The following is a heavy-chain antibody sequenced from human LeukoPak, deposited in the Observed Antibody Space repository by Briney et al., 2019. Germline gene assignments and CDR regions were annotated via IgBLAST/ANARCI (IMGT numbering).Heavy chain of an antibody. CDR2: IWYDGSNK. V-gene: IGHV3-33*01. CDR3: ARVATTSSKWSLDY. D-gene: IGHD2-2*01. Sequence: GRSLRLSCAASGFTFSSYGMHWVRQAPGKGLEWVAVIWYDGSNKYYADSVKGRFTISRDNSKNTLYLQMNSLRAEDTAVYYCARVATTSSKWSLDYWGQGTLVTVSS. CDR1: GFTFSSYG. J-gene: IGHJ4*02.